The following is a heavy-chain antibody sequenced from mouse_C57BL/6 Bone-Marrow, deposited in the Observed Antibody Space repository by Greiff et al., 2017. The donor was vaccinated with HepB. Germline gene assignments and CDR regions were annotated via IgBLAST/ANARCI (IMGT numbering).Heavy chain of an antibody. CDR3: ARSGGNYGFAY. J-gene: IGHJ3*01. V-gene: IGHV1-64*01. CDR2: IHPNSGGT. D-gene: IGHD2-1*01. Sequence: QVQLQQPGAELVKPGASVKLSCKASGYTFTSYWMHWVKQRPGQGLEWIGMIHPNSGGTNYNEKFKSKATLTVDKSSSTAYMQLSSLTSEDSAVYYCARSGGNYGFAYWGQGTLVTVSA. CDR1: GYTFTSYW.